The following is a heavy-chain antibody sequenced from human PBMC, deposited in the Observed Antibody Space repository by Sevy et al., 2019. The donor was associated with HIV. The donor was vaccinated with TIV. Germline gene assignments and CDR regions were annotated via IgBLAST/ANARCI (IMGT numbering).Heavy chain of an antibody. D-gene: IGHD3-10*01. Sequence: SLRLSCAASGFTFDDYAMHWVRQAPGKGLEWVSGISWNSGSIGYADSVKGRFTISRDNAKNSLYLQMNSLRAEDTALYYCAKDVGGSGRRFFDYWGQGTLVTVSS. CDR3: AKDVGGSGRRFFDY. V-gene: IGHV3-9*01. CDR2: ISWNSGSI. J-gene: IGHJ4*02. CDR1: GFTFDDYA.